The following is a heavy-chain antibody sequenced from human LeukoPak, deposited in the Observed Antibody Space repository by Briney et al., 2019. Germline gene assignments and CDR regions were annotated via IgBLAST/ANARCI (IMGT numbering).Heavy chain of an antibody. J-gene: IGHJ4*02. V-gene: IGHV1-2*06. CDR2: INPNSGGT. Sequence: ASVKVSCKASGYTFTGYYMNWVRQAPGQGLEWMGRINPNSGGTNYAQKFQGRVTMTTDTSTSTAYMELRSLRSDDTAVYYCARGGYYDSSGYPNWGQGTLVTVSS. D-gene: IGHD3-22*01. CDR1: GYTFTGYY. CDR3: ARGGYYDSSGYPN.